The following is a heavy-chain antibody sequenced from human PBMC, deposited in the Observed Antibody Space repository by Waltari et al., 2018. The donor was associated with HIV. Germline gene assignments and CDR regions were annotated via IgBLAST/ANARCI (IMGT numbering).Heavy chain of an antibody. CDR2: IYHNGSTS. J-gene: IGHJ4*02. CDR1: GHSTGNAYD. V-gene: IGHV4-38-2*01. CDR3: AGHLDYGGNLYYFDY. D-gene: IGHD2-21*02. Sequence: QVQLQASGPGLVKPSETLSLTCAVSGHSTGNAYDWGWIRQPPGKGLEWIGSIYHNGSTSYYNPSLKSRVTIPLDTSKNHFSLKLRSVTAADTAVYYCAGHLDYGGNLYYFDYWGQGTLVTVSS.